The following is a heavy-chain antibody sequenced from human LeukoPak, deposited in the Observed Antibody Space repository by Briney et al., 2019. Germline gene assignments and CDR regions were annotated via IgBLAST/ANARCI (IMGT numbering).Heavy chain of an antibody. V-gene: IGHV3-74*01. CDR2: INSDGSST. D-gene: IGHD1-26*01. CDR1: GFTFSSYW. CDR3: ARAPLESGYYYYMDV. J-gene: IGHJ6*03. Sequence: GGSLRLSCAASGFTFSSYWMHWVRQAPGKGLVWVSRINSDGSSTSYADSVKGRFTISRDNAKNTLYLQMNSLRAEDTAVYYCARAPLESGYYYYMDVWGKGTTVTVSS.